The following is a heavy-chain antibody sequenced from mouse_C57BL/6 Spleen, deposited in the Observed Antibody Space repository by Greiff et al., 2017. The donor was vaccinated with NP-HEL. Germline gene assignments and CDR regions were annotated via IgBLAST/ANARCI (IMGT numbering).Heavy chain of an antibody. CDR3: ARDGDGYYRDY. V-gene: IGHV5-6*03. CDR2: ISSGGSYT. CDR1: GFTFSSYA. D-gene: IGHD2-3*01. Sequence: EVMLVESGEGLVKPGGSLKLSCAASGFTFSSYAMSWVRQTPEKRLEWVAYISSGGSYTYYPDSVKGRFTISRDNAKNTLYLQMSSLKSEDTAMYYCARDGDGYYRDYWGQGTTLTVSS. J-gene: IGHJ2*01.